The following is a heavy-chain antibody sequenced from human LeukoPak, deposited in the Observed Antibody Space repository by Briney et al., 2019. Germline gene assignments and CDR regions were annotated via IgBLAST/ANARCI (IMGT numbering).Heavy chain of an antibody. J-gene: IGHJ4*02. V-gene: IGHV4-59*01. Sequence: SETLSLTCTDSGGSTSSDYWSWIRQPPGKGLEWIGYIYYSGSTNYNPSLKSRVTISVDTSKNQFSLKLSSVTAADTAVYYCARGLTYYVFWSGYWEKYYFDYWGQGTLVTVSS. CDR1: GGSTSSDY. CDR2: IYYSGST. CDR3: ARGLTYYVFWSGYWEKYYFDY. D-gene: IGHD3-3*01.